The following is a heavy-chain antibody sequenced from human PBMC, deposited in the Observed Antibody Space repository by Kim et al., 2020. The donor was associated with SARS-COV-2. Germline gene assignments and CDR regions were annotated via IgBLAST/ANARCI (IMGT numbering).Heavy chain of an antibody. V-gene: IGHV3-30*07. CDR3: ARDRDGYSYGSSGMDV. Sequence: SVEGRFTISGDDSKNTVYLQMNSLRAEDTAVYYCARDRDGYSYGSSGMDVWGQGTTVTVSS. D-gene: IGHD5-18*01. J-gene: IGHJ6*02.